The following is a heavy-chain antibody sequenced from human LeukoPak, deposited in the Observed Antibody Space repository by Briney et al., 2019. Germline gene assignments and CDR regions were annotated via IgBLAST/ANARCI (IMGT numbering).Heavy chain of an antibody. CDR3: ARDMPGIGVCDY. V-gene: IGHV3-74*01. D-gene: IGHD2-2*01. J-gene: IGHJ4*02. CDR2: INNDGGGT. CDR1: GFTFSDYW. Sequence: GGSLRLSCAASGFTFSDYWMYWVRQVPGKGLVCVSHINNDGGGTNYVDSVRGRFTISRDNAKNMLYLQMNSLRAEDSAVYFCARDMPGIGVCDYWGQGVLVTVSS.